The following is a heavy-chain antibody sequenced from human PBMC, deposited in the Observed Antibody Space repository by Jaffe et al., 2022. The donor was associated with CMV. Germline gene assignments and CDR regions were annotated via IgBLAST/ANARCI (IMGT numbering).Heavy chain of an antibody. V-gene: IGHV3-73*02. CDR3: TRHGTYDSSGYYPEFDP. Sequence: EVQLVESGGGLVQPGGSLKLSCAASGFTFSGSAMHWVRQASGKGLEWVGRIRSKANSYATAYAASVKGRFTISRDDSKNTAYLQMNSLKTEDTAVYYCTRHGTYDSSGYYPEFDPWGQGTLVTVSS. CDR1: GFTFSGSA. J-gene: IGHJ5*02. CDR2: IRSKANSYAT. D-gene: IGHD3-22*01.